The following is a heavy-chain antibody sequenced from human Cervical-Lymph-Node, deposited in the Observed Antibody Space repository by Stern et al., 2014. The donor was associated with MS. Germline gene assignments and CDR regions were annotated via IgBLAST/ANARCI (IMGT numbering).Heavy chain of an antibody. J-gene: IGHJ4*02. Sequence: VQLVESGGGLVKPGGSLRLSCTASGFTFRDYFMSWIRQAPGKGLEWVLYISNGADMFHYSDSVKGRFTISRDNAKNSLSLQMNSLRAEDTAVYYCARAIGWYYFDYWGQGTLVTVSS. CDR1: GFTFRDYF. D-gene: IGHD6-19*01. CDR3: ARAIGWYYFDY. CDR2: ISNGADMF. V-gene: IGHV3-11*01.